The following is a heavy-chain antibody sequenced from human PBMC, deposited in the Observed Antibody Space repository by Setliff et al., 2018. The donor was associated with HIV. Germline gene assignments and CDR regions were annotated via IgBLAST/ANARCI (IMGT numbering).Heavy chain of an antibody. CDR2: ISDYNNNV. CDR3: ARRADWFDL. V-gene: IGHV1-18*01. J-gene: IGHJ5*02. Sequence: ASVKVSCKASGYAFSRFSLTWVRQAPGQGLEWMGWISDYNNNVEYAEKFQGRVTMTKDTSTGIAYLELRSLRPNDTALYFCARRADWFDLWGQGTLVTVSS. CDR1: GYAFSRFS.